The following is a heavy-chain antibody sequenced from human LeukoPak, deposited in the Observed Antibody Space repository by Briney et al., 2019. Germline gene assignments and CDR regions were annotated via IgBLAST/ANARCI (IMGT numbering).Heavy chain of an antibody. CDR1: GGSFSGYY. Sequence: SETLSLTCAVYGGSFSGYYWSWIREPPGKGLEWIGEINHSGSTNYNPSLKSRVTISVDTSKNQFSLKLSSVTAADTAVYYCARDRNYYGSGSYPRAGYFQHWGQGTLVTVSS. J-gene: IGHJ1*01. CDR3: ARDRNYYGSGSYPRAGYFQH. V-gene: IGHV4-34*01. CDR2: INHSGST. D-gene: IGHD3-10*01.